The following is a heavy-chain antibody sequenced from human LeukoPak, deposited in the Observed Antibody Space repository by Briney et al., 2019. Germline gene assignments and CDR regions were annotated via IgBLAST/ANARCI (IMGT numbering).Heavy chain of an antibody. J-gene: IGHJ4*02. CDR1: GFTFSSYA. Sequence: GGSLRLSCTASGFTFSSYAMHWVRQAPGKGLEWVAVISYDGSXXXXXDXXXGRFTISRDNSKNTLYLQMNSLRAEDTAVYYXXXAXGXXSXHFDYWGQGTLVTVSS. CDR2: ISYDGSXX. V-gene: IGHV3-30-3*01. CDR3: XXAXGXXSXHFDY.